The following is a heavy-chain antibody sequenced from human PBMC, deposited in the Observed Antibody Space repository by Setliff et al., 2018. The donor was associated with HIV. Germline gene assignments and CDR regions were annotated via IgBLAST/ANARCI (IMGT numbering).Heavy chain of an antibody. CDR3: ARVQYHYVNNGDSYYFTH. CDR2: SYYSGST. D-gene: IGHD3-10*02. J-gene: IGHJ4*01. Sequence: PGGSLRLSCAASGFTFSSYWMSWVRQAPGKGLEWIGSSYYSGSTDRNPSLKRRVSISLDTSKNQFSLRLNSATAADTAVYYCARVQYHYVNNGDSYYFTHWGHGTLVTVSS. V-gene: IGHV4-39*07. CDR1: GFTFSSYW.